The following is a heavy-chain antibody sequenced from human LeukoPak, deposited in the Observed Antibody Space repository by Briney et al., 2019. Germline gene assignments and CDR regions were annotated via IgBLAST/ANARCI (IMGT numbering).Heavy chain of an antibody. CDR1: SSISSSYV. CDR2: LGRSGRTM. D-gene: IGHD1-26*01. CDR3: ARDLWYSGSRAPPRAFDI. J-gene: IGHJ3*02. Sequence: PGRSLILSCEAISSISSSYVMNCVRHAPGSRLGCASFLGRSGRTMYYADSMKGRFTVSRDNAKNSVYRQMNSLRAEDTAVYYCARDLWYSGSRAPPRAFDIWGQGTMVTVSS. V-gene: IGHV3-48*03.